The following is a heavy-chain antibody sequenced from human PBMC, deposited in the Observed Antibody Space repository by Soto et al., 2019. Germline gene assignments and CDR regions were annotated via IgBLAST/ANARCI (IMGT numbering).Heavy chain of an antibody. Sequence: KTSDTLSLNYTVSGDSIGGVGYWSWIRQFPGRGLEWIGCISSSGSTYYNPALNNRISLSLDTSQNQFSLKLLSVTAADTAIYYCARSGVTGIVIPSHWFDPWGQGTLVTVSS. J-gene: IGHJ5*02. D-gene: IGHD2-21*02. CDR2: ISSSGST. V-gene: IGHV4-31*03. CDR3: ARSGVTGIVIPSHWFDP. CDR1: GDSIGGVGY.